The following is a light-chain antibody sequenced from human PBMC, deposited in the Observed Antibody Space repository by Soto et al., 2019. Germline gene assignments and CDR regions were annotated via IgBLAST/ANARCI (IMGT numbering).Light chain of an antibody. Sequence: QSVLTQLPSASGTAGQVVTISCSGSDSNIGSNSVYWYQHLPRMAPKLLIYYNNQRPSGVPDRFSGSRSGTSASLAIVGLRSEDEAVYYCAAWDASLSACVFGNGTKVTVL. J-gene: IGLJ1*01. CDR3: AAWDASLSACV. CDR2: YNN. CDR1: DSNIGSNS. V-gene: IGLV1-47*02.